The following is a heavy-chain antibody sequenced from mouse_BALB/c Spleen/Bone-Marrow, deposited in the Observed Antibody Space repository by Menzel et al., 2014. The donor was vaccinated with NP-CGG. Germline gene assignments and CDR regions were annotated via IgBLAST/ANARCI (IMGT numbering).Heavy chain of an antibody. CDR2: INPSNGRT. CDR1: GYTFTSYW. V-gene: IGHV1S81*02. CDR3: ARGGGSYYAMDY. J-gene: IGHJ4*01. Sequence: VESGASVKLSCKASGYTFTSYWMHWVKQRPGQGLEWIGEINPSNGRTNYNEKFKSKATLTVDKSSSTAYMQLSSLTSEDSAVYYCARGGGSYYAMDYWGQGTSVTVSS. D-gene: IGHD1-1*02.